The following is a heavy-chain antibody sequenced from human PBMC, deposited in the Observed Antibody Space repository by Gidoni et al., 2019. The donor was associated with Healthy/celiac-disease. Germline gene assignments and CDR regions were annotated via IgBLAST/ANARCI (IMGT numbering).Heavy chain of an antibody. CDR1: GFPFSSSA. CDR2: ISYDGSNK. J-gene: IGHJ4*02. V-gene: IGHV3-30-3*01. CDR3: ARSGYSAPYYFDY. D-gene: IGHD5-18*01. Sequence: QVQLVESGGGVVHPGSSLRLSFADSGFPFSSSAMHWVRQATGKGREWVAVISYDGSNKYYADSVKGRLNISRDNSKNTLYLQMSRLRAEDTAVYYCARSGYSAPYYFDYWGQGTLVTVSS.